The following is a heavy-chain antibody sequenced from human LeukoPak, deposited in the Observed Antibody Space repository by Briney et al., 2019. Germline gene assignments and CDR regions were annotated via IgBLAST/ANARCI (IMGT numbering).Heavy chain of an antibody. CDR2: IRYDEKN. D-gene: IGHD3/OR15-3a*01. CDR3: ARDSGFSGTQRGEY. CDR1: GFIFTDYG. J-gene: IGHJ4*02. Sequence: GGSLRLSCAASGFIFTDYGMHWVRQAPGKGLDWVAFIRYDEKNYYADSVKGRFTISRDNSKNTLYLQMNSLRAEDTAVYYCARDSGFSGTQRGEYWGQGTLVTVSS. V-gene: IGHV3-30*02.